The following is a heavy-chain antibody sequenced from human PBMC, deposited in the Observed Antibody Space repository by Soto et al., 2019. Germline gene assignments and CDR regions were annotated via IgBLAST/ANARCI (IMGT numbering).Heavy chain of an antibody. Sequence: GGSLRLSCAASGFTFSSYWMHWVRQAPGKGLVWVSRINSDGSSTSYADSVKGRFTISRDNAKNTLYLQMNRLRAEDTDVYYCARLRYFDWLLWKDAFDIWGQGTMVTVSS. J-gene: IGHJ3*02. V-gene: IGHV3-74*01. CDR1: GFTFSSYW. CDR2: INSDGSST. D-gene: IGHD3-9*01. CDR3: ARLRYFDWLLWKDAFDI.